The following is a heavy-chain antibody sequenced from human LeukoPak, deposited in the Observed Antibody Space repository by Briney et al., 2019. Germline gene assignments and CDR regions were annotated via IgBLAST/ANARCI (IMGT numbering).Heavy chain of an antibody. CDR1: GFTFSNYA. CDR3: AKGPLVFGVVIEYYYFDY. J-gene: IGHJ4*02. D-gene: IGHD3-3*01. V-gene: IGHV3-23*01. Sequence: GGSLRLSCAASGFTFSNYAMSWVRQAPGKGLEWVSAISGSGGSTYYADSVKGRFTISRDNSKSTLYLQMNSLRAEDTAVHYCAKGPLVFGVVIEYYYFDYWGQGTLVTVSS. CDR2: ISGSGGST.